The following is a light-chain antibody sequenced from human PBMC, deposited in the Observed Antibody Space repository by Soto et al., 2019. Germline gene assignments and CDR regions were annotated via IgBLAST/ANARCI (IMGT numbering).Light chain of an antibody. J-gene: IGKJ1*01. V-gene: IGKV1-5*01. Sequence: DIQVTQSPPTLSASVGDRVTITCRASQTISTWMAWYQQKPGKAPKLLVYDASTLQSGVASRFSGSGSGTEFTLTISSLQPEDFATYSCQQSYSTTWTFGQGTKVDIK. CDR3: QQSYSTTWT. CDR2: DAS. CDR1: QTISTW.